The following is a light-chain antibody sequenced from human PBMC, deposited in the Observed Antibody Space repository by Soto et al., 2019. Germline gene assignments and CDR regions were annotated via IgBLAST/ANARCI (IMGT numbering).Light chain of an antibody. V-gene: IGKV3-15*01. Sequence: EIAMTQSAATLSASPEEIATLSCRASQSVSSNLAGYQQNPCQAPRLLIYGPSTRATGIPARFSASGSGTEVTLIISSLQSEDFAVYYCHQYNNCPRTFGQGTKVEIK. CDR1: QSVSSN. CDR2: GPS. CDR3: HQYNNCPRT. J-gene: IGKJ1*01.